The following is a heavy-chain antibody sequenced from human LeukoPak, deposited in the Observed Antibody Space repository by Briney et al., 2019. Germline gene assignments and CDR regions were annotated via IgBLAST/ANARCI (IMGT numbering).Heavy chain of an antibody. CDR1: GGSISSYY. J-gene: IGHJ4*02. D-gene: IGHD3-22*01. CDR2: IYYSWST. Sequence: PSETLSLTCTVSGGSISSYYWNWIRQPPGKGLEWIGDIYYSWSTNYNPSLKSRVTISVDPSKNQFSLKLSSVTAADTAVYYCARGADSSGYYSIFYFDYWGQGTLVTVSS. V-gene: IGHV4-59*01. CDR3: ARGADSSGYYSIFYFDY.